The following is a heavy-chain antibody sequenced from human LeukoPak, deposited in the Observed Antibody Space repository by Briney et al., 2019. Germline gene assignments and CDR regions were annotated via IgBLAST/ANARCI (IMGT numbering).Heavy chain of an antibody. Sequence: GASVKVSCKASGGTFSSYAISWVRQAPGQGLEWMGGIIPIFGTANYAQKFQGRVTITADESTSTAYMELSSLRSEDTAVYYCARGPPGIQLWLFFYWGQGTLVTVSS. D-gene: IGHD5-18*01. J-gene: IGHJ4*02. CDR2: IIPIFGTA. CDR3: ARGPPGIQLWLFFY. V-gene: IGHV1-69*13. CDR1: GGTFSSYA.